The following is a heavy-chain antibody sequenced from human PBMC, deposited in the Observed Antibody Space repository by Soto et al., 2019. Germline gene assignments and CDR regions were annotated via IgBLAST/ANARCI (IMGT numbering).Heavy chain of an antibody. CDR3: ARTDRDFYGLDV. CDR1: GFTFRNYD. CDR2: ISAAGDP. J-gene: IGHJ6*04. V-gene: IGHV3-13*05. Sequence: EVQLVESGGGLVQPGGSLRLSCEASGFTFRNYDMHWVRQGTGKGLEWVSGISAAGDPDYADSVEGRFTTSRENAQNSFFLPMNSLRVGDTAVYYCARTDRDFYGLDVWGKGTTVIVSS.